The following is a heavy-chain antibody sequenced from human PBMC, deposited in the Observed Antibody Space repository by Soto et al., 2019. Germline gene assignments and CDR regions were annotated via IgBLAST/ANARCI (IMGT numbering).Heavy chain of an antibody. CDR3: AKVPYTQQWLAPIDY. CDR1: GFTFRFYA. J-gene: IGHJ4*02. V-gene: IGHV3-23*01. Sequence: PGGSLRLSCAASGFTFRFYAMSWVRQAPGKGLEWVSAIGGSGDSTHYADSVKGRFTISRDNSKNTLYLQMNSLRAEDTAVYYCAKVPYTQQWLAPIDYWGQGTLVTVSS. CDR2: IGGSGDST. D-gene: IGHD6-19*01.